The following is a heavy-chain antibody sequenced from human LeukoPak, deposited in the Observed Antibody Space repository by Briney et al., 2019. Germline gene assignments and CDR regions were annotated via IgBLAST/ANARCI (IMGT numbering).Heavy chain of an antibody. V-gene: IGHV3-23*01. D-gene: IGHD3-10*01. J-gene: IGHJ4*02. CDR3: AKWLGGWFLSSMYYFDY. CDR1: GFTFSSYA. Sequence: PGGSLRLSCAASGFTFSSYAMSWVRQAPGKGLEWVSSISGSGGSTYYADSVQGRFTISRDKSKNTLYLQMNNLRAEDTAVYYCAKWLGGWFLSSMYYFDYWGQGTLVTVSS. CDR2: ISGSGGST.